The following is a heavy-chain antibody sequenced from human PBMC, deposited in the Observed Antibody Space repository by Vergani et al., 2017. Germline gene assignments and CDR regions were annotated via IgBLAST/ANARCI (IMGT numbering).Heavy chain of an antibody. CDR3: ARGSTVTYYYYYGMDV. CDR2: IYYSGST. V-gene: IGHV4-59*01. D-gene: IGHD4-17*01. Sequence: QVQLQESGPGLVKPSETLSLTCTVSGGSISSYYWSWIRQPPGKGLEWIGYIYYSGSTNYNPSLKSRVTISVETSKNQFSLKLSSVTAADTAVYYCARGSTVTYYYYYGMDVWGQGTTVTVSS. J-gene: IGHJ6*02. CDR1: GGSISSYY.